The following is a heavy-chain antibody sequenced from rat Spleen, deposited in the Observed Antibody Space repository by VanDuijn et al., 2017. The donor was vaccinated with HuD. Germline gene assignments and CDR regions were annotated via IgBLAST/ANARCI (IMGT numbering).Heavy chain of an antibody. J-gene: IGHJ2*01. CDR3: ARGSVFFDY. CDR2: MWSDADT. V-gene: IGHV2-32*01. Sequence: QVQLQESGPGLVQPSQTLSLTCTVSGFSLTDYHVHWVRQPPGKGLEWMGVMWSDADTSYNSVLKSRLSIRRDTSKSQVFLKMNSLQTEDTAMYFCARGSVFFDYWGQGVMVTVSS. CDR1: GFSLTDYH.